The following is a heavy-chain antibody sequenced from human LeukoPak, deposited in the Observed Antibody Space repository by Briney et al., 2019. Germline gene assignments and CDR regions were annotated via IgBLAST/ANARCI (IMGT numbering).Heavy chain of an antibody. CDR1: GFTFSSYA. V-gene: IGHV3-23*01. D-gene: IGHD4-17*01. CDR3: ATDLGLYGDYFWAFDY. Sequence: GGSLRLSCAASGFTFSSYAMTWVRQAPGEGLEWVSCISDSGTGTYYGNSVKGRFTLSRGNSTNTPYLQVNSPRATATSVYFCATDLGLYGDYFWAFDYWGQGTLVTVSS. J-gene: IGHJ4*02. CDR2: ISDSGTGT.